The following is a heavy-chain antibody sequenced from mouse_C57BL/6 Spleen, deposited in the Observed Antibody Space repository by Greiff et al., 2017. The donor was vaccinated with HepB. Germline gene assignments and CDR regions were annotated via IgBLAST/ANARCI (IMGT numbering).Heavy chain of an antibody. D-gene: IGHD2-3*01. CDR3: ARGDGYFSWFAY. CDR1: GYTFTSYW. V-gene: IGHV1-69*01. Sequence: QVQLQQPGAELVMPGASVKLSCKASGYTFTSYWMHWVKQRPGQGLEWIGEIDPSDSYTNYNQKFKGKSTLTVDKSSSTAYMQLSSLTSEDSAVYYSARGDGYFSWFAYWGQGTLVTVSA. J-gene: IGHJ3*01. CDR2: IDPSDSYT.